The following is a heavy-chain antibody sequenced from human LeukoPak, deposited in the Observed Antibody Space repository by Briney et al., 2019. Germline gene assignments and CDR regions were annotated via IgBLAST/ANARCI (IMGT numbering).Heavy chain of an antibody. J-gene: IGHJ4*02. CDR3: ARDAPGFWSGYFSDY. CDR2: IYHSGST. D-gene: IGHD3-3*01. Sequence: PSESLSLTCTVSGYSISSGYYWGWSRQPPGKGLEWIGSIYHSGSTYYNPSLKSRVTISVDTSKNQFSLKLSSVTAADTAVYYCARDAPGFWSGYFSDYWGQGTLVTVSS. CDR1: GYSISSGYY. V-gene: IGHV4-38-2*02.